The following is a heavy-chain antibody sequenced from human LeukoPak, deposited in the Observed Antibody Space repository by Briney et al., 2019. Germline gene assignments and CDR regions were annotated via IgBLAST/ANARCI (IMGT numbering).Heavy chain of an antibody. CDR2: IKPNSGGT. CDR3: ASQGLYCSGGSCYSVFDY. J-gene: IGHJ4*02. D-gene: IGHD2-15*01. Sequence: SVKVSCKASGYTFTGYYMHWVRQAPGQGLEWMGWIKPNSGGTNYAQKFQGRVAMTRDTSISTAYMELSRLRSDDTAVYYCASQGLYCSGGSCYSVFDYWGQGTLVTVSS. CDR1: GYTFTGYY. V-gene: IGHV1-2*02.